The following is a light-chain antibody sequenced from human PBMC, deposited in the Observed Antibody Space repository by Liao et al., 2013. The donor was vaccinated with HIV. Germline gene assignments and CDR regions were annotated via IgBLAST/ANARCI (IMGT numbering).Light chain of an antibody. CDR3: QAWDSINARVV. CDR2: QDS. J-gene: IGLJ2*01. Sequence: SYELTQPPSVSVSPGQTASISCSGDNLGAKYVYWYQQKPGQSPVLVIYQDSERPSGIPERFSGSNSGNTATLTISGTQAMDEADYYCQAWDSINARVVFGGGTKLTVL. V-gene: IGLV3-1*01. CDR1: NLGAKY.